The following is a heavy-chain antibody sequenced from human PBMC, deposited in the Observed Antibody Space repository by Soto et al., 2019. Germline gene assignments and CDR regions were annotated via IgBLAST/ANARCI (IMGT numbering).Heavy chain of an antibody. J-gene: IGHJ4*02. CDR3: AADPYCGGDCYFDY. D-gene: IGHD2-21*02. V-gene: IGHV1-58*02. CDR2: IVVGSGNT. Sequence: GASVKVSCKASEFTFFTSAIQWVRQARGQRLEWMGWIVVGSGNTNYAQKFHERVTISRDMSTNTAYMELTSLRSEDTAVYYCAADPYCGGDCYFDYWGQGTMVTVS. CDR1: EFTFFTSA.